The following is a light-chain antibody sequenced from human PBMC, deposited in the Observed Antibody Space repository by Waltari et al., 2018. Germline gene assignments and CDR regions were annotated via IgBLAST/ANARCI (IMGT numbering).Light chain of an antibody. CDR3: QHYLRLPVT. CDR1: QSVNGA. V-gene: IGKV3-20*01. Sequence: EIVLTQSPATLSLSPGEGATLSCRASQSVNGALAWYQQKPGQAPRLLIYHASNRATGIPDRFSGSGSGTDFSLTISRLEPEDFAVYYCQHYLRLPVTFGQGTKVEI. CDR2: HAS. J-gene: IGKJ1*01.